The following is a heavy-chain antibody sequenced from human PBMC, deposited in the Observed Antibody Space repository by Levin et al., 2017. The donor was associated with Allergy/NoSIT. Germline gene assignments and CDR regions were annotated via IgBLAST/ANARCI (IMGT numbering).Heavy chain of an antibody. Sequence: SCAASGFTFSSYWMHWVRQAPGKGLMWVSRLNNDGSSTSYVDSVKGRFTISRDNTKNTLYLQLNGLRAEDTAVYYCARGGTFPAAAGTADYWGQGTLVTVSS. CDR3: ARGGTFPAAAGTADY. V-gene: IGHV3-74*01. CDR1: GFTFSSYW. CDR2: LNNDGSST. J-gene: IGHJ4*02. D-gene: IGHD6-13*01.